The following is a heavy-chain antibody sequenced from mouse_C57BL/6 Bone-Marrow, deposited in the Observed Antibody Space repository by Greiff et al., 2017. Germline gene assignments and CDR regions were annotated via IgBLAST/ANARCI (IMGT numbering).Heavy chain of an antibody. CDR2: IRNKANGYTT. CDR3: ERELLRSPFYYAMDY. V-gene: IGHV7-3*01. D-gene: IGHD1-1*01. CDR1: GFTFTDYY. Sequence: EVKVEESGGGLVQPGGSLSLSCAASGFTFTDYYMSWVRQPPGKALEWLGFIRNKANGYTTEYSASVKGRFTISRDNSQSILYIQMNALRAEDSATYYCERELLRSPFYYAMDYWGQGTSVTVSS. J-gene: IGHJ4*01.